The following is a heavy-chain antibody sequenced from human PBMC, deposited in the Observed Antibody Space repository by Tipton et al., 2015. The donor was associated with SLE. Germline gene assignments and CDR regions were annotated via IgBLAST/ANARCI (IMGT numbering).Heavy chain of an antibody. CDR2: IYSSGSS. Sequence: LRLSCNVSGGSISSYYWSWIRQPPGKGLQWIGYIYSSGSSNYNPSLKSRVTISVDTSKNQFSLKLSSVTAADTAVYYCARLSWIQLHFDYWGQGTLVTVSS. CDR3: ARLSWIQLHFDY. CDR1: GGSISSYY. J-gene: IGHJ4*02. D-gene: IGHD5-18*01. V-gene: IGHV4-59*01.